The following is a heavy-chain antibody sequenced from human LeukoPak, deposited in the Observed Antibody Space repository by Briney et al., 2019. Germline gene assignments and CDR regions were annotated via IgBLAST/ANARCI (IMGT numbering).Heavy chain of an antibody. V-gene: IGHV1-46*01. J-gene: IGHJ4*02. CDR2: INPSGGST. D-gene: IGHD6-19*01. CDR1: GYTFTSHY. Sequence: ASVKVSCKTSGYTFTSHYMHWVRQAPGQGLEWMGAINPSGGSTSYAQKFQGRVTMTRDTSTSTVYMEVSSLISDDTAVYYCAREIALAGKTFDYWGQGILVTVSS. CDR3: AREIALAGKTFDY.